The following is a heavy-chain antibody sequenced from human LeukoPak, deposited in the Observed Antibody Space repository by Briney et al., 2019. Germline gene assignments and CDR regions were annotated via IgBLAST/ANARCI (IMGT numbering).Heavy chain of an antibody. D-gene: IGHD6-19*01. CDR3: VKGIAVTGMWYFQH. CDR1: GITFSSYA. CDR2: ISSTGGNT. Sequence: GGSLRLSCSASGITFSSYAMHWVRQAPGKGLEYVSAISSTGGNTYYADSVKGRFTISRDNSKNTIYLQMSSLRAEDTAVYYCVKGIAVTGMWYFQHWGQGTLVTVSS. V-gene: IGHV3-64D*09. J-gene: IGHJ1*01.